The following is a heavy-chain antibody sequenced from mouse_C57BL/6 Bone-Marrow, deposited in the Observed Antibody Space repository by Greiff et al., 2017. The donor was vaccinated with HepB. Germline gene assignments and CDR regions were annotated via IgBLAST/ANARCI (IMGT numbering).Heavy chain of an antibody. D-gene: IGHD2-4*01. V-gene: IGHV3-1*01. CDR1: GYSITSGYD. CDR3: ARGEGLRRYFDY. J-gene: IGHJ2*01. Sequence: EVQLVESGPGMVKPSQSLSLTCTVTGYSITSGYDWHWIRHFPGNKLEWMGYISYSGSTNYNPSLKSRISITHDTSKNHFFLKLNSVTTEDTATYYWARGEGLRRYFDYWGQGTTLTVSS. CDR2: ISYSGST.